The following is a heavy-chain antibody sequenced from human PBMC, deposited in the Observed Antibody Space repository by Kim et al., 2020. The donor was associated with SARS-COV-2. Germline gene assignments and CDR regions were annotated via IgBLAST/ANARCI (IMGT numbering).Heavy chain of an antibody. CDR2: ISGSGGST. CDR1: GFTFSSYA. V-gene: IGHV3-23*01. D-gene: IGHD6-19*01. Sequence: LSLTCAASGFTFSSYAMSWVRQAPGKGLEWVSAISGSGGSTYYADSVKGRFTISRDNSKNTLYLQMNSLRAEDTAVYYCAKGSRQWLVLANYFDYWGQGTLVTVSS. J-gene: IGHJ4*02. CDR3: AKGSRQWLVLANYFDY.